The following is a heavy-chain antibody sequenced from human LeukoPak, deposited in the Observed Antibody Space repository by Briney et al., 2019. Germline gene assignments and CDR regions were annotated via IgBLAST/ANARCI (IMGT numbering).Heavy chain of an antibody. V-gene: IGHV4-34*01. CDR1: GGSFSGYY. J-gene: IGHJ4*02. D-gene: IGHD6-19*01. Sequence: SETLSLTCAVYGGSFSGYYWSWIRQPPGKGLEWIGEINHSGSTNYNPSLKSRVTISVDTSKNQFSLKLSSVTAADTAVYYCARRSSGWQQVPLDYWGQGTLVTVSS. CDR3: ARRSSGWQQVPLDY. CDR2: INHSGST.